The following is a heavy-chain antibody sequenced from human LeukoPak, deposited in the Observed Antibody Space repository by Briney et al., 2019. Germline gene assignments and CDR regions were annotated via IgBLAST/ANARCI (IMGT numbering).Heavy chain of an antibody. CDR2: ISAYNGNT. Sequence: GASVKVSCKACGYTFTSYGISLVRQAPGQGLEWMGWISAYNGNTNYAQKLQGRVTMTTDTSTSTAYMELRSLRSDDTAVYYCARDGQSFVVGGMDVWGQGTTVTVSS. CDR3: ARDGQSFVVGGMDV. V-gene: IGHV1-18*01. CDR1: GYTFTSYG. J-gene: IGHJ6*02. D-gene: IGHD2-15*01.